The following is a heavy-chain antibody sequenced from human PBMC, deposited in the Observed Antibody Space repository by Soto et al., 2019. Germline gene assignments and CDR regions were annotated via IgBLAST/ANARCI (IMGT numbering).Heavy chain of an antibody. CDR2: IYYSGST. Sequence: QVQLQESGPGLVKPSQTLSLTCTVSGGSISSGGYYWSWIRQHPGKGLEWIGYIYYSGSTYYNPSLKSRVTISVDTSKNQFSLKLSSVTAADTAVYYCARGGYSSSWYYYYGMDVWGQGTTVTVSS. CDR3: ARGGYSSSWYYYYGMDV. CDR1: GGSISSGGYY. J-gene: IGHJ6*02. V-gene: IGHV4-31*03. D-gene: IGHD6-13*01.